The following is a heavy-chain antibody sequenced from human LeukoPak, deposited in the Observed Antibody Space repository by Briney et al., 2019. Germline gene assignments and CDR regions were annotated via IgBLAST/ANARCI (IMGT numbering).Heavy chain of an antibody. V-gene: IGHV3-30*18. D-gene: IGHD6-13*01. CDR1: GFTFNNYG. CDR3: AKTRPLDSSSWSHGDY. Sequence: GGSLRLSCATSGFTFNNYGLHWVRQAPGKGPGWVAVVSIDGSREFYADSVRGRFTFSRDNSKNTLYLQMNSLRAEDTAVYYCAKTRPLDSSSWSHGDYWGQGTLVTVSS. J-gene: IGHJ4*02. CDR2: VSIDGSRE.